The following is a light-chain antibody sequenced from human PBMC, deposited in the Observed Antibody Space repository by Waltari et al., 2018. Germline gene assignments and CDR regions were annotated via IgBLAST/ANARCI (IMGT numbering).Light chain of an antibody. CDR3: SSYTSSGTLVL. Sequence: QSALTQPASVSGSPGQSLTISCPGTSSDVGGYKYVPCYQQHPGKAPKLMIYDVNNRPSEISNRFSGSKSGNTASLTISGLQAEDEADYYCSSYTSSGTLVLFGGGTKLTVL. V-gene: IGLV2-14*03. CDR2: DVN. CDR1: SSDVGGYKY. J-gene: IGLJ2*01.